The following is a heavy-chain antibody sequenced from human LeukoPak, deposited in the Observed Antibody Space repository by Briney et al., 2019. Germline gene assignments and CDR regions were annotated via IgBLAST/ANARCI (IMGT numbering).Heavy chain of an antibody. CDR3: ARDVYCSSTSCFEFDAFDI. J-gene: IGHJ3*02. Sequence: SETLSLTCTVSGGSISSSSYYWGWIRQPPGKGLEWIGSIYYSGSTYYNPSLKSRVTISVDTSKNQFSLKLSSVTAADTAVYYCARDVYCSSTSCFEFDAFDIWGQGTMVTVSS. CDR1: GGSISSSSYY. CDR2: IYYSGST. V-gene: IGHV4-39*07. D-gene: IGHD2-2*01.